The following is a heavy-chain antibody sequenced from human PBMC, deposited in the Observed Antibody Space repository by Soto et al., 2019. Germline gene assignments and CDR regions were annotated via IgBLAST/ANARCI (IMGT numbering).Heavy chain of an antibody. CDR1: GFTFSSNY. D-gene: IGHD3-3*01. CDR2: IYNGGNT. J-gene: IGHJ5*02. V-gene: IGHV3-53*02. CDR3: AVLGGAANWFDP. Sequence: EVQLVETGGGLIQPGGSLRLSCAASGFTFSSNYMSWVRQAPGKGLEWVSVIYNGGNTYYADSVKDRFTISRDKSKNTLYLQLNSLRAEDTAVYYCAVLGGAANWFDPWGQGTLVTVSS.